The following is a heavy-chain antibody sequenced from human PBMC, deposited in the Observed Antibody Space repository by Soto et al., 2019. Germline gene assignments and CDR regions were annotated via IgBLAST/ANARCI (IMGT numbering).Heavy chain of an antibody. V-gene: IGHV3-30-3*01. D-gene: IGHD3-16*01. Sequence: QVQLVESGGGVVQPGRSLRLSCAASGFTFSSYAMHWVRQAPGKGLEWVAVISYDGSNKYYADSVKGRFTISRDNSKNTLYLQMNSLRAEDTAVYYCAREGRGRWLPNPLGEYFDYWGQGTLVTVSS. CDR2: ISYDGSNK. CDR1: GFTFSSYA. J-gene: IGHJ4*02. CDR3: AREGRGRWLPNPLGEYFDY.